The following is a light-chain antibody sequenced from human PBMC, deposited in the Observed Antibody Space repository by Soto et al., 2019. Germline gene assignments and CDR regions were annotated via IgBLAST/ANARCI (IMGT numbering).Light chain of an antibody. Sequence: QSVLTQPPSASGSPGQSVTISCTGTSSDVGTHGYVSWYQQHACKAPKLMIYDVTKRPSGVPDRFSGSKSANTASLTVSGLQAEDEADYYCMCYAGGNNWVFGGGTKLTVL. V-gene: IGLV2-8*01. CDR1: SSDVGTHGY. CDR2: DVT. CDR3: MCYAGGNNWV. J-gene: IGLJ3*02.